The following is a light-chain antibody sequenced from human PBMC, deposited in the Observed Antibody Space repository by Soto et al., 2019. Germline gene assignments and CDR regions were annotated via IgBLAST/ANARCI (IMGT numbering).Light chain of an antibody. Sequence: DIQMTQSPSTLSASVGDRVTITCRASQSISSWLAWYQQKPGKAPKLLIYDASSLESGVPSRFSGSGSGTDFTLTISCLQSEDLATYYCQQYYSYSWTFGQGTKVDIK. V-gene: IGKV1-5*01. CDR3: QQYYSYSWT. CDR1: QSISSW. J-gene: IGKJ1*01. CDR2: DAS.